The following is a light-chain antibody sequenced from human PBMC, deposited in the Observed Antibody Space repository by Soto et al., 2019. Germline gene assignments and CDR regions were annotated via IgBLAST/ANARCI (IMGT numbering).Light chain of an antibody. CDR1: SGHSSYI. J-gene: IGLJ2*01. Sequence: QSVLTQSSSASASVGSSVKRTCTMSSGHSSYIIAWHQQQPGKAPRYLMKLEGSGSYNKGSGVPDRFSGSSSGADRYLTISNLQFEDEADYYCETWDSNTRVFGGGTKLTVL. CDR3: ETWDSNTRV. V-gene: IGLV4-60*02. CDR2: LEGSGSY.